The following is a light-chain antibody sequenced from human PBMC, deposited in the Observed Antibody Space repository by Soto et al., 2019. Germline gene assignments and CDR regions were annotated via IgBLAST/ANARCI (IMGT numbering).Light chain of an antibody. Sequence: EIVLTQSPGILSLSPGERATLSCRASQTVSGNYLAWYQQKPGQSPRLLIYGSSDRATGIPDRFSGSGSGTDFTLTNNSVEPEDFAAYYCQQYGSSPPYTFGQGTTLEI. CDR1: QTVSGNY. J-gene: IGKJ2*01. V-gene: IGKV3-20*01. CDR2: GSS. CDR3: QQYGSSPPYT.